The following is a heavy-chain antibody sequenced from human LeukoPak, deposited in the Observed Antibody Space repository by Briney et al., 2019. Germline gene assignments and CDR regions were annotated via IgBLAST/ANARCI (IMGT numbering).Heavy chain of an antibody. D-gene: IGHD2-8*01. CDR1: GFYLGNHG. V-gene: IGHV3-33*01. Sequence: PGTSLRLSCAASGFYLGNHGMHWVRQAPGKGLEWVAIIYSDGVNKYCADSVKGRFTISRDTSKNTLFLEMESLTTEDTAVYYCARHRASVFEGYMGVWGKGATVSVSS. CDR2: IYSDGVNK. CDR3: ARHRASVFEGYMGV. J-gene: IGHJ6*03.